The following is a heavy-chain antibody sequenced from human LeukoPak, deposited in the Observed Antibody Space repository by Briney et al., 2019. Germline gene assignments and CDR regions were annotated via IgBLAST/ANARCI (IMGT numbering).Heavy chain of an antibody. CDR3: VRDMGYYDKV. D-gene: IGHD3-22*01. J-gene: IGHJ4*02. CDR1: GFTFSTSW. Sequence: GGSLRLSCATSGFTFSTSWMHWVRQAPGKGLVWVSRINTDGNTRDYADSVKGRFTIPRDNAKNTLYLQMNSLGAEDTAVYYCVRDMGYYDKVWGQGTLVTVSS. V-gene: IGHV3-74*01. CDR2: INTDGNTR.